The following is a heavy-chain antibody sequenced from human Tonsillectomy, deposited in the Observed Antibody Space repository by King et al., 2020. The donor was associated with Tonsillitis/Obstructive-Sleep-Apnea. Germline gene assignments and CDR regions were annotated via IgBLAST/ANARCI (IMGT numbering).Heavy chain of an antibody. D-gene: IGHD3-3*01. J-gene: IGHJ4*02. CDR2: IQQDGSEK. CDR1: GFTFSTYW. CDR3: ARDRADYEFWSGYLFGGSDY. Sequence: VQLVESGGGLVQPGGSLRLSCAASGFTFSTYWMSWVRQAPGKGLEWVANIQQDGSEKYYVDSLKGRFTISRDNAKNSLYLQMNSLRAEDTAVYYCARDRADYEFWSGYLFGGSDYWGQGTLVTVSS. V-gene: IGHV3-7*03.